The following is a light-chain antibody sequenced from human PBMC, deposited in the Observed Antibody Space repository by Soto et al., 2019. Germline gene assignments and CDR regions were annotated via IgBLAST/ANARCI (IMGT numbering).Light chain of an antibody. CDR2: AAT. CDR1: QGIRNW. Sequence: DIQMTQSPSSVSASVGDRVTISCRASQGIRNWLAWYQQKPGKAPKLLIYAATNLQSGVPARFSGSGSGTDFTLTISGLRPEDSATYYCQQANSFMYSFGQGTKVDIK. J-gene: IGKJ2*03. V-gene: IGKV1-12*01. CDR3: QQANSFMYS.